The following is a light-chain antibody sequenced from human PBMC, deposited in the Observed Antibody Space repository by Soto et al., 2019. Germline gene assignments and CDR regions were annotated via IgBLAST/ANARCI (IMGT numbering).Light chain of an antibody. Sequence: DIQMTQSPSSLSASVGDRVTITCRASQGIRNDIGWYQQKPGKAPNRLIYAASSLQSGVPSRLSGSGSRTEFALTISSLQPEDFASYYCLQHNTYPPAFGEGTKVEIK. V-gene: IGKV1-17*01. J-gene: IGKJ1*01. CDR3: LQHNTYPPA. CDR2: AAS. CDR1: QGIRND.